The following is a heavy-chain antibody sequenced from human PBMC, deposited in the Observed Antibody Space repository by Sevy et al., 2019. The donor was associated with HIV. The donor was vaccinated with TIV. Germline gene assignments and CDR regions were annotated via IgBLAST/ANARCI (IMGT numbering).Heavy chain of an antibody. CDR1: GFTFSSYA. V-gene: IGHV3-23*01. CDR2: ISGSGIST. Sequence: GGSLRLSCAASGFTFSSYAMSWVRQAPGKGLEWVSAISGSGISTYYADSVKGRFTIPRDNSKNTRYLQMNNLRAEDTAVFYCAKGIGYSGYETDYWGQGTLVTVSS. D-gene: IGHD5-12*01. CDR3: AKGIGYSGYETDY. J-gene: IGHJ4*02.